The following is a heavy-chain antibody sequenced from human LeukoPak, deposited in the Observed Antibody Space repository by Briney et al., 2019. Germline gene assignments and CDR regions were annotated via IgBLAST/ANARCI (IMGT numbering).Heavy chain of an antibody. Sequence: SETLSLTCAAYGGSFSGYYWSWIRQPPGKGLEWIGEINHSGSTNYNPSLKSRVTISVDTSKNQFSLKLSSVTAADTAVYYCARGRMYSSSWYGYYYYMDVWGKGTRSPSP. CDR2: INHSGST. CDR3: ARGRMYSSSWYGYYYYMDV. V-gene: IGHV4-34*01. D-gene: IGHD6-13*01. CDR1: GGSFSGYY. J-gene: IGHJ6*03.